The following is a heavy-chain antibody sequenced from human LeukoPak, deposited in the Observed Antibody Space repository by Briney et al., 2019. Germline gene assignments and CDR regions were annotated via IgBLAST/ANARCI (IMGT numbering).Heavy chain of an antibody. CDR2: IYTGGNT. Sequence: ETLSLTCTVSGGSISSSSAYWGWIRQAPGKGLEWVSLIYTGGNTYYADSVKGRLTLSRDNSKNTVYLQMNSLRVEDTAMYYCASISDLLYYFDSWGQGTLVTVSS. V-gene: IGHV3-66*01. CDR1: GGSISSSSAY. J-gene: IGHJ4*02. CDR3: ASISDLLYYFDS.